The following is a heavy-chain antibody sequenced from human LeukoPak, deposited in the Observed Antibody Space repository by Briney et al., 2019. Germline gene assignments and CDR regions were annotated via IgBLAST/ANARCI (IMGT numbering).Heavy chain of an antibody. V-gene: IGHV4-59*01. Sequence: SETLSLTCTVSGGSISSYYWSWIRQLPGKGLEWIGYIYYSGSTNYNPSLKSRVTISVDTSKNQFSLKLSSVTAADTAVYYCARAVYSSSSGLVFDYWGQGTLVTVSS. J-gene: IGHJ4*02. CDR2: IYYSGST. D-gene: IGHD6-6*01. CDR3: ARAVYSSSSGLVFDY. CDR1: GGSISSYY.